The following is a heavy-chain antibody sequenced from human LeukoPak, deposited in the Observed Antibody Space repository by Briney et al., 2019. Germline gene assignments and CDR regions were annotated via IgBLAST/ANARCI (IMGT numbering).Heavy chain of an antibody. D-gene: IGHD6-13*01. CDR1: GGSFSGYY. CDR3: ARSIAAAGTQIDY. J-gene: IGHJ4*02. Sequence: SETLSLTCAVYGGSFSGYYWSWIRQPPGKGLEWIGEINHSGSTNYNPSLKSRVTISVDTSKNQFSLKLSSVTAADTAVYYCARSIAAAGTQIDYWGQGTLVTVSS. CDR2: INHSGST. V-gene: IGHV4-34*01.